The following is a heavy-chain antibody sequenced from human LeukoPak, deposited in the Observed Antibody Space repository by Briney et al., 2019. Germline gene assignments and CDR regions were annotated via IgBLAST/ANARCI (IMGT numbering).Heavy chain of an antibody. Sequence: PSETLSLTCTVSGGSISSYYWSWIRQPPGKGLECIVYIYYSGSTNYNPSLKSRVTISVDTSKNQFSMKLSSVTAADTAVYYCARYSSSWHSHWFDPWGQGTLVTVSS. CDR3: ARYSSSWHSHWFDP. V-gene: IGHV4-59*01. CDR1: GGSISSYY. J-gene: IGHJ5*02. D-gene: IGHD6-13*01. CDR2: IYYSGST.